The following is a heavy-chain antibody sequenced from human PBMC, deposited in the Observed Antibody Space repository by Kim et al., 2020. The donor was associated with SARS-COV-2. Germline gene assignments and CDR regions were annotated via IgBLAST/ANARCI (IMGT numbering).Heavy chain of an antibody. D-gene: IGHD3-22*01. J-gene: IGHJ4*02. Sequence: NPALKSRVTISVDTTKNKFFLKLSSVTAADTAVYYCARTDSSGYYSNVDYWGQGTLVTVSS. CDR3: ARTDSSGYYSNVDY. V-gene: IGHV4-59*01.